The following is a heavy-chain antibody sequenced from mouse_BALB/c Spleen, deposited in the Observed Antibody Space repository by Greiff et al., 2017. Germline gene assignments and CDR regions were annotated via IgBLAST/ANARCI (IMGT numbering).Heavy chain of an antibody. D-gene: IGHD2-14*01. CDR2: IDTSDSYT. CDR1: GYTFTDYW. CDR3: AREGLGYDGDY. V-gene: IGHV1-69*01. J-gene: IGHJ2*01. Sequence: VQLQQPGAELVMPGASVKMSCKASGYTFTDYWMHWVKQRPGQGLEWIGAIDTSDSYTSYNQKFKGKATLTVDESSSTAYMQLSSLTSEDSAVYYCAREGLGYDGDYWGQGTTLTVSS.